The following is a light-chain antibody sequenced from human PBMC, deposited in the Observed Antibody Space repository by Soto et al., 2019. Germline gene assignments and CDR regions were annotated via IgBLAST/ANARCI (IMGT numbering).Light chain of an antibody. J-gene: IGLJ1*01. CDR1: SSDVGANSY. V-gene: IGLV2-14*01. Sequence: QSALTQPASVSWSPGHSITISCTGTSSDVGANSYVSWYQQHPGKAPKLMIYEVTDRPSGVSDRFSGSKSGYTASLTISGLQAEDEADYYCSSYSSGSTHYVFGTGTKVTAL. CDR2: EVT. CDR3: SSYSSGSTHYV.